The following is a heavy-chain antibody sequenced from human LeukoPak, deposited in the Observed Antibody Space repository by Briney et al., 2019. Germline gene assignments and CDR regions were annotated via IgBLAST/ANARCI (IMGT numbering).Heavy chain of an antibody. Sequence: GESLKISCKASGYSFSSFRIAWVRQMPGKGLEWMGIIYPGDSVTRYSPSFQGQVTISADKSITTAYLQWSSLKASDTAIYYCARHGYYDFWSGQNWFDPWGQGTLVTVSS. J-gene: IGHJ5*02. CDR1: GYSFSSFR. CDR3: ARHGYYDFWSGQNWFDP. CDR2: IYPGDSVT. D-gene: IGHD3-3*01. V-gene: IGHV5-51*01.